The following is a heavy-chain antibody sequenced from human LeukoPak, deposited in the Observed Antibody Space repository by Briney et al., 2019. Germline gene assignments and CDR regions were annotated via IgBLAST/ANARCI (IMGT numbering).Heavy chain of an antibody. CDR3: AKPDYYSGSYFSAFDL. Sequence: GGSLRLSCAASGFTFSSYAMSWVRQAPGKGLEWVSAISGSGGSTYYADSVKGRFTISRDNSKNTLYLQMNSLSAEDTAVYYCAKPDYYSGSYFSAFDLWGQGTMVTVSS. CDR2: ISGSGGST. J-gene: IGHJ3*01. V-gene: IGHV3-23*01. D-gene: IGHD1-26*01. CDR1: GFTFSSYA.